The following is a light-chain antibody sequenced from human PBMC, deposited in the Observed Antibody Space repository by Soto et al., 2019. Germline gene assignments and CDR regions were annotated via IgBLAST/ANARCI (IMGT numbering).Light chain of an antibody. CDR3: QQYNDWPPGGT. J-gene: IGKJ1*01. CDR2: GAS. V-gene: IGKV3-15*01. Sequence: EIVMTQSPATLSVSPGERATLSCRASQSVNNNLAWYQQKPGQAPRLLIYGASTRATGIPARFSGSRSGTEFTLTISSLQSEDFAVYSCQQYNDWPPGGTCGQGTKVEIK. CDR1: QSVNNN.